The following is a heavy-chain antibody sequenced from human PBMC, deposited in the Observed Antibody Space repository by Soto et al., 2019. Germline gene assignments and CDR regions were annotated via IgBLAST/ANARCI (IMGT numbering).Heavy chain of an antibody. CDR1: GFTFSSYA. CDR3: AKVGGSCPPWTYCYYGMDV. Sequence: PGGSLRLSCAASGFTFSSYAMSWVRQAPGKGLEWVSAISGSGGSTYYADSVKGRFTISRDNSKNTLYLQMNSLRAEDTAVYYCAKVGGSCPPWTYCYYGMDVWGQGTTVTVSS. V-gene: IGHV3-23*01. J-gene: IGHJ6*02. D-gene: IGHD2-15*01. CDR2: ISGSGGST.